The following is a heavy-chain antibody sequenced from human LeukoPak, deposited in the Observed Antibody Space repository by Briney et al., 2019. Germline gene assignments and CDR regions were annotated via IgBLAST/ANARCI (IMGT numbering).Heavy chain of an antibody. CDR2: IYYSGST. CDR3: ARQPSQRLVSFGLGPPGVFDP. D-gene: IGHD6-13*01. V-gene: IGHV4-39*01. CDR1: GGSISSSSYY. Sequence: SETLSLTCTVSGGSISSSSYYWGWIRQPPGKGLEWIGSIYYSGSTYYNPSLKSRDTISVDTSKNQFSLKLGSVTAADTAVYYCARQPSQRLVSFGLGPPGVFDPWGQGTLVTVSS. J-gene: IGHJ5*02.